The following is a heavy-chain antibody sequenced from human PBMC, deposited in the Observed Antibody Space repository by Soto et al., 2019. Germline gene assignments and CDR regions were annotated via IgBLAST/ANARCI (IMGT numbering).Heavy chain of an antibody. CDR2: INAGNGNT. CDR1: GYTFTSYA. Sequence: ASVKVSCKASGYTFTSYAMHWVRQAPGQRLEWMGWINAGNGNTKYSQKFQGRVTITRDTSASTAYMELSSLRSEDTAVYYCAKSPNPVSATPSYYGMDVWGLGTTVTVSS. J-gene: IGHJ6*02. V-gene: IGHV1-3*01. CDR3: AKSPNPVSATPSYYGMDV. D-gene: IGHD2-15*01.